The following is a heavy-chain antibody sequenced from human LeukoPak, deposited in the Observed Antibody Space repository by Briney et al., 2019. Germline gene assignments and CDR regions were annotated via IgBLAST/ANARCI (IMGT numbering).Heavy chain of an antibody. Sequence: SETLFLTCTVSGGSISSYYWSWIRQPPGKGLEWIGYIYYSGSTNYNPSLKSRVTISVDTSKNQFSLKLSSVTAADTAVYYCARVAKYYYDSSGYYFYYYYGMDVWGQGTTVTVSS. CDR2: IYYSGST. V-gene: IGHV4-59*01. J-gene: IGHJ6*02. CDR1: GGSISSYY. CDR3: ARVAKYYYDSSGYYFYYYYGMDV. D-gene: IGHD3-22*01.